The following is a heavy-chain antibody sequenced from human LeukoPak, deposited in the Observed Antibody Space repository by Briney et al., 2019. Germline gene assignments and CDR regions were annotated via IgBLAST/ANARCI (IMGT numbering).Heavy chain of an antibody. D-gene: IGHD2-15*01. CDR3: AKGSPHPYIVGVVDATYYYGMDV. Sequence: TGASLRLSCAASGFTFSSYAMSWVRQAPGKGLEWVSAISGSGGRTYYADSVKGRFTISRDNSKNPLYLQMNSLRAEETAVYYCAKGSPHPYIVGVVDATYYYGMDVWGQGTTVTVSS. J-gene: IGHJ6*02. CDR2: ISGSGGRT. CDR1: GFTFSSYA. V-gene: IGHV3-23*01.